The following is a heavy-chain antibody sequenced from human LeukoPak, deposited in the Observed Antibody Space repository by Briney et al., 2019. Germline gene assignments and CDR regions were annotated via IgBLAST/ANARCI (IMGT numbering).Heavy chain of an antibody. D-gene: IGHD6-13*01. J-gene: IGHJ3*02. V-gene: IGHV4-59*01. CDR1: GGSISSYY. CDR3: ARAGGYSSSWYEDAFDI. CDR2: IYYSGST. Sequence: SETLSLTCTVSGGSISSYYWSWIRQPPGKGLEWIGYIYYSGSTNYNPSLKSRVTISVDTSKNQFSLKLSSVTAADTAVYYCARAGGYSSSWYEDAFDIWGQGTMVTVSS.